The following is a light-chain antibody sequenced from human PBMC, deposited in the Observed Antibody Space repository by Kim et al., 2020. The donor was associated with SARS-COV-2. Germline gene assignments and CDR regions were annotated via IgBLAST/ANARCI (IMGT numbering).Light chain of an antibody. CDR2: DVS. J-gene: IGLJ3*02. CDR3: SSYTSSSARV. V-gene: IGLV2-14*03. Sequence: QSALTQPASVSGSPGQSITISCTGTSSDVGGYDYVSWYQQHPGKAPKLMIYDVSYRPSGFSNRFSGSKSGNTASLTISGLQAEDEADYYCSSYTSSSARVFGGGTQLPGL. CDR1: SSDVGGYDY.